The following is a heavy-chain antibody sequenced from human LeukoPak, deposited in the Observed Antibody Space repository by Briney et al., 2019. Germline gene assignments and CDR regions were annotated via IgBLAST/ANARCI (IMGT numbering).Heavy chain of an antibody. CDR1: VGSISSSSYY. CDR3: ARLSRYSGYEFDY. Sequence: SETLSLTCTVSVGSISSSSYYCGWIRQPPGEGLEWIGSIYYSGSTYYNPSLRSRVTISVDTYKNQFSLKLRSVTAADTAVYYCARLSRYSGYEFDYWGQGTLVTVSS. J-gene: IGHJ4*02. D-gene: IGHD5-12*01. V-gene: IGHV4-39*01. CDR2: IYYSGST.